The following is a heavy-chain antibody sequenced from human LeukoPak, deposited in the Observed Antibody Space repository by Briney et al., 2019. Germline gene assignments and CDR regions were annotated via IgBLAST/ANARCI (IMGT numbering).Heavy chain of an antibody. D-gene: IGHD2-2*01. V-gene: IGHV3-9*01. CDR1: GFTFDDYA. CDR2: ISWNSGSI. Sequence: PGGSLRLSCAASGFTFDDYAMHWVRQAPGKGLEWVSGISWNSGSIGYADSVKGRFTISRDNAKNSLYLQMNSLRAEDTALYYCAKGYSSTSFPPDWFDPWGQGTLVTVSS. CDR3: AKGYSSTSFPPDWFDP. J-gene: IGHJ5*02.